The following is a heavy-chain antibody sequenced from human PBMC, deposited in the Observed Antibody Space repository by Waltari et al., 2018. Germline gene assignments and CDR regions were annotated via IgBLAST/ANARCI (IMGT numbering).Heavy chain of an antibody. Sequence: EVQLLESGGGLVQPGGSLRLSCQASGFTSLTHAINWVRQAPGKGLEWVSSIRVSDATYYADSGKGGVTVSRDYSDNTIHLQIDSLRADDTAVYFCAKPFYNWDDPLHSWGQGAPVTVSS. CDR3: AKPFYNWDDPLHS. CDR1: GFTSLTHA. CDR2: IRVSDAT. J-gene: IGHJ1*01. D-gene: IGHD1-20*01. V-gene: IGHV3-23*01.